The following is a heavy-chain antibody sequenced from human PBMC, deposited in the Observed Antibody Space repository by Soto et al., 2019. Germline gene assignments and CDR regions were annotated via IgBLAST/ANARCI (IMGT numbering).Heavy chain of an antibody. CDR1: GGSISSGGYS. J-gene: IGHJ3*02. CDR2: IYHSGST. Sequence: SETLSLTCAVSGGSISSGGYSWSWIRQPPGKGLEWIGYIYHSGSTYYNPSLKSRVTISVDRSKNQFSLKLSSVTAADTAVYYCARGVGYCTNGVCYRAFDIWGQGTMVTVSS. CDR3: ARGVGYCTNGVCYRAFDI. D-gene: IGHD2-8*01. V-gene: IGHV4-30-2*01.